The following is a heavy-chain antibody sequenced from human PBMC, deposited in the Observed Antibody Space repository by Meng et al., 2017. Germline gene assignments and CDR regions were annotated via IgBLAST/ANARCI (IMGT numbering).Heavy chain of an antibody. CDR3: ARMGHCDGGSCYSYDF. CDR1: EYTFTNYW. D-gene: IGHD2-15*01. CDR2: IYPGDSET. J-gene: IGHJ4*02. V-gene: IGHV5-51*01. Sequence: GESLKISCQGSEYTFTNYWIGWVRQMPGKGLEWMGIIYPGDSETTYSPSFQGQVTISADKSITTAYLQWSSLKASDTAMYYCARMGHCDGGSCYSYDFWGQGTLVTVSS.